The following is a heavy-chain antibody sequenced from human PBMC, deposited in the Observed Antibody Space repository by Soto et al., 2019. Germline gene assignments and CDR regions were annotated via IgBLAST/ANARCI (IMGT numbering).Heavy chain of an antibody. Sequence: GASVKVSCKASGYTFTGYYMHWVRQAPGQGLEWMGWINPNSGGTNYAQKFQGWVTMTRDTSISTAYMELSRLRSDDTAVYYCARVLETDYYGSGSYYNVGLGYWGQGTLVTVSS. J-gene: IGHJ4*02. CDR1: GYTFTGYY. CDR3: ARVLETDYYGSGSYYNVGLGY. CDR2: INPNSGGT. D-gene: IGHD3-10*01. V-gene: IGHV1-2*04.